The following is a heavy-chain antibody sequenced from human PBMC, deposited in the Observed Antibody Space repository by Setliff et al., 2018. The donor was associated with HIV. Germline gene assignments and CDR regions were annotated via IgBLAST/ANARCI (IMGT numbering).Heavy chain of an antibody. Sequence: PGGSLRLSCAASGFSFDDYGMNWVRQVPGKGLEWVSAISRNGGSTAYADSVKGRFTISRDNAKNSLYLQMNSLRVEEDTALYYCVRESIAIAVADNNFDYWGQGTLVTVSS. J-gene: IGHJ4*02. D-gene: IGHD6-19*01. V-gene: IGHV3-20*04. CDR3: VRESIAIAVADNNFDY. CDR1: GFSFDDYG. CDR2: ISRNGGST.